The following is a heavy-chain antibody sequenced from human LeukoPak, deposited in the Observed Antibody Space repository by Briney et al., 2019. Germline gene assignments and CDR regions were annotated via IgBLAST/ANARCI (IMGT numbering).Heavy chain of an antibody. D-gene: IGHD6-19*01. CDR3: ARYVAVAENWFDP. CDR1: GGSISSYY. Sequence: PSESLSLTCTVSGGSISSYYWSWVRQAPGQGLEWIGYIYYSGSTNYNPSLKSRVTISVDSSKNQFSLKLSSVTAADTAVYYCARYVAVAENWFDPWGQGTLVTVSS. J-gene: IGHJ5*02. V-gene: IGHV4-59*01. CDR2: IYYSGST.